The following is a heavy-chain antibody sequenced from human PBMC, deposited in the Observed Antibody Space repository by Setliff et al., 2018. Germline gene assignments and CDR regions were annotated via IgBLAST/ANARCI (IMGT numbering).Heavy chain of an antibody. CDR2: IGASGGST. J-gene: IGHJ4*02. CDR1: GFTFSSYA. D-gene: IGHD1-26*01. V-gene: IGHV3-23*01. CDR3: ARDRGSGSYFLRYFDY. Sequence: PGGSLRLSCAASGFTFSSYAMSWVRQAPGKGLEWVSAIGASGGSTYYADFAKGRFTVSRDNSKNTLYLQMNSLRAEDTAVYYCARDRGSGSYFLRYFDYWGQGTLVTVSS.